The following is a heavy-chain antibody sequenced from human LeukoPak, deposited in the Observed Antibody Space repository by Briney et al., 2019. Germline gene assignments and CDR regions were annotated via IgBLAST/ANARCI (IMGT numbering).Heavy chain of an antibody. Sequence: SETPSLTCTVSGGSISSHYWSWIRQPPGKGLEWIGYIYYSGSTNYNPSLKSRVTISVDTSKNQFSLKLSSVTAADTAVYYCARDNYYMDVWGKGTTVTVSS. J-gene: IGHJ6*03. CDR2: IYYSGST. V-gene: IGHV4-59*11. CDR3: ARDNYYMDV. CDR1: GGSISSHY.